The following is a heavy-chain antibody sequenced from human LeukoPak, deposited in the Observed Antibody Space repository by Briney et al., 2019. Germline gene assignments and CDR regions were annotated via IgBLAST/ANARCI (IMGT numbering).Heavy chain of an antibody. J-gene: IGHJ4*02. V-gene: IGHV1-8*01. Sequence: ASVKVSCKASGYTFTSYDINWVRQATGQGLEWMGWMNPNSGNTGYAQKFQGRVTMTRNTSISTAYMELSSLRSEDTAVYYCATVNRYSGSYPDYWGQGTLVTVSS. CDR2: MNPNSGNT. D-gene: IGHD1-26*01. CDR3: ATVNRYSGSYPDY. CDR1: GYTFTSYD.